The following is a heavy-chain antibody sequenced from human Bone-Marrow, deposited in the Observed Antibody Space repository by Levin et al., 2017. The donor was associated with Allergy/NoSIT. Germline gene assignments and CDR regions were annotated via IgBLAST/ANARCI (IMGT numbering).Heavy chain of an antibody. Sequence: GGSLRLSCAASGFTFSSYSMNWVRQAPGKGLEWVSSISSSSSYIYYADSVKGRFTISRDNAKNSLYLQMNSLRAEDTAVYYCARVQGRKRYFDLWGRGTLVTVSS. CDR2: ISSSSSYI. CDR3: ARVQGRKRYFDL. V-gene: IGHV3-21*01. CDR1: GFTFSSYS. J-gene: IGHJ2*01. D-gene: IGHD2-15*01.